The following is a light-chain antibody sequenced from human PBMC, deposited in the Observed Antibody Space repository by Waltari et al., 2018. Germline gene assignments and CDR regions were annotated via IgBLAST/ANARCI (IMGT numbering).Light chain of an antibody. CDR3: QQYDSYSWT. V-gene: IGKV1-5*03. Sequence: DIQMTQSPSTLPASVGDRVTITCRASQSISSWLAWYQQKPGKAPKLLIYKASNLQSGVPSRFSGSGSGTEFTLTISSLQPDDFATYYCQQYDSYSWTFGQGTKVEIK. J-gene: IGKJ1*01. CDR2: KAS. CDR1: QSISSW.